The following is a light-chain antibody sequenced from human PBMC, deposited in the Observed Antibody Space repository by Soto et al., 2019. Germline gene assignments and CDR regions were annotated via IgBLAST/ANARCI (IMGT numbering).Light chain of an antibody. CDR3: QNWGTGIQV. CDR1: SGHSSYA. J-gene: IGLJ2*01. CDR2: LNSDGSH. Sequence: QPVLTQSPSASASLGASVKLTCTLSSGHSSYAIAWHQQQPEKGPRYLMKLNSDGSHSKGDGIPDRFSGSSSGAERYLTISHLQSEDEDDYSSQNWGTGIQVFGGGTKLTVL. V-gene: IGLV4-69*01.